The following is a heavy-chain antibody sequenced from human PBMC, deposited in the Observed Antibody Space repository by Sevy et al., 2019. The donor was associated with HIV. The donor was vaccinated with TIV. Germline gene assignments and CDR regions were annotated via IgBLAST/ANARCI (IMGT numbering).Heavy chain of an antibody. CDR1: GGSISAYY. Sequence: SETLSLTCTVFGGSISAYYWSWIRQPPGKGLEYIGYIYYIGSTNYNPSLKSRVTISVDTSKNKFSLRLTSVTAADTAIYYCARAPPVRSGDDSLNWFDPWGQGTLVTVSS. V-gene: IGHV4-59*01. J-gene: IGHJ5*02. D-gene: IGHD5-12*01. CDR2: IYYIGST. CDR3: ARAPPVRSGDDSLNWFDP.